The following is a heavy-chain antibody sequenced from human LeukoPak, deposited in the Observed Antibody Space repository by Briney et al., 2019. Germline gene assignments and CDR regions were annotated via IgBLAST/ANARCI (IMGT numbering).Heavy chain of an antibody. CDR2: ISGSGVST. D-gene: IGHD3-10*01. CDR3: AKDSGGSIDY. CDR1: GFTFSSYV. V-gene: IGHV3-23*01. Sequence: PGGSLRLSCAASGFTFSSYVMNWVRQAPGKGLEWVSAISGSGVSTSYADSVKGRFTISRDNSKNTLYLHMNSLRAEDTALYFCAKDSGGSIDYWGQGTLVTVSS. J-gene: IGHJ4*02.